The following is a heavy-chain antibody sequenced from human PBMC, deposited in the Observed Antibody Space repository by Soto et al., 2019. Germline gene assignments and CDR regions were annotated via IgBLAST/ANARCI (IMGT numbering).Heavy chain of an antibody. J-gene: IGHJ6*03. V-gene: IGHV4-34*01. D-gene: IGHD3-10*01. CDR3: ARGCLLWFGGYYYYMDV. CDR2: INHSGST. CDR1: GGSFSGYY. Sequence: QVQLQQWGAGLLKPSETLSLTCAVYGGSFSGYYWSWIRQPPGKGRGWFGEINHSGSTNYPPSLKSRVTISVDTSKNQFSLKLSSVTAADTAVYYCARGCLLWFGGYYYYMDVWGKGTTVTVSS.